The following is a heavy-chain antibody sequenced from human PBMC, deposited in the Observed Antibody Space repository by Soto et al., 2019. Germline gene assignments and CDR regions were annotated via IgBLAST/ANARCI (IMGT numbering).Heavy chain of an antibody. CDR3: AREKRIAAAGGFDY. CDR1: GFTFSSYW. CDR2: INSDGSST. Sequence: GGSLRLSCAASGFTFSSYWMHWVRQAPGKGLVWVSRINSDGSSTSYADSVKGRFTISRDNAKNTLYLQMNSLRAEDTAVYYCAREKRIAAAGGFDYWGQGTLVTVSS. V-gene: IGHV3-74*01. J-gene: IGHJ4*02. D-gene: IGHD6-13*01.